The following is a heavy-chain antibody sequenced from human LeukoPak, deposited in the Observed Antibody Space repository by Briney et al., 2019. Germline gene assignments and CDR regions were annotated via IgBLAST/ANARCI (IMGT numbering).Heavy chain of an antibody. CDR2: LSYDGSNK. J-gene: IGHJ4*02. CDR3: AKTGNYNWNGFDY. CDR1: XFTFSNYV. Sequence: GGSLILSCAASXFTFSNYVMHWVRQAPGKRLEWVAILSYDGSNKYYADSVKGRFTISRDNSKNTLYLQMNSLRVEDSAVYYCAKTGNYNWNGFDYWGQGTLVTVSS. V-gene: IGHV3-30*18. D-gene: IGHD1-20*01.